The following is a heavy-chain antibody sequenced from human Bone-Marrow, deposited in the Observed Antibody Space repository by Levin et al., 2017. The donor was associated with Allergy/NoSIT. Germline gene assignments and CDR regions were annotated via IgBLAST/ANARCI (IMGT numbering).Heavy chain of an antibody. CDR2: VYYTGRT. CDR1: GISISSDS. CDR3: AREPTGWFDP. J-gene: IGHJ5*02. V-gene: IGHV4-59*01. D-gene: IGHD1-14*01. Sequence: SQTLSLTCTVSGISISSDSWSWIRQFPGKGLEWIGYVYYTGRTNYNPSLKNRVSISVDSSKTQFSLRLTSVTAADTAIYYCAREPTGWFDPWGQGTLVTVSS.